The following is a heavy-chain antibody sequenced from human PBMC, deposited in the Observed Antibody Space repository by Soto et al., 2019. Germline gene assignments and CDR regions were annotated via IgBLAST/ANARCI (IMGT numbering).Heavy chain of an antibody. V-gene: IGHV3-30*04. Sequence: QVQLVESGGGMAQAGTSLRLSCTGSGFTFNSFSQHWVRQGPDKGLEWVAVVSFDGKVTYYADSVKGRFPVSSDISKNTIYLQANSLRPEDSAVYYCAREPYGDSQYFAYWGQGTAVTASS. D-gene: IGHD2-21*02. J-gene: IGHJ4*02. CDR2: VSFDGKVT. CDR1: GFTFNSFS. CDR3: AREPYGDSQYFAY.